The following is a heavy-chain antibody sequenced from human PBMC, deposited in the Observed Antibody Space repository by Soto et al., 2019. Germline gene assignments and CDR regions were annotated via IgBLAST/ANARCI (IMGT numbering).Heavy chain of an antibody. CDR2: IYYSGST. D-gene: IGHD2-2*01. CDR1: GGSISSRGYY. Sequence: QLQLQESGPGLVKPSETLSLTCTVSGGSISSRGYYWGWIRQPPGKGLEWIGTIYYSGSTYYNPSLKSRVTISVDTSKNQFSPKLSSVTAADTAVYYCATSTWFDPWGQGTLVTVSS. CDR3: ATSTWFDP. V-gene: IGHV4-39*01. J-gene: IGHJ5*02.